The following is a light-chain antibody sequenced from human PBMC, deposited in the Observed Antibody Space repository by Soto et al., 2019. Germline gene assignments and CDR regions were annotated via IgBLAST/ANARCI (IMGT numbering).Light chain of an antibody. J-gene: IGKJ1*01. CDR2: GAS. V-gene: IGKV3-20*01. CDR1: QSVDTTF. CDR3: QQYMSSVT. Sequence: EIVLTQSPGSLSLSPGQRATLSCRASQSVDTTFFAWYQKKPGQAPRLLIYGASKRATGIPDRFSGSGSGTHFSLIISILEPEDFAVYYCQQYMSSVTFGQGTKVEIK.